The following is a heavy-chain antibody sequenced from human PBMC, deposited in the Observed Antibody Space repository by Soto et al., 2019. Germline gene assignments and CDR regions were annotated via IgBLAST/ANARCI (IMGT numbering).Heavy chain of an antibody. V-gene: IGHV3-30*18. Sequence: VQLVESGGGVVQPGRSLRLSCAASGFTFSDYAMHWVRQAPGKGLGWVAVVSHDGRNTHYAGSVKGRFTISRDSSKNTVSLEMTSLRAEDTAVYYCAKGGRQWLVTSDFNYWGQGALVTVSS. CDR1: GFTFSDYA. J-gene: IGHJ4*02. CDR2: VSHDGRNT. D-gene: IGHD6-19*01. CDR3: AKGGRQWLVTSDFNY.